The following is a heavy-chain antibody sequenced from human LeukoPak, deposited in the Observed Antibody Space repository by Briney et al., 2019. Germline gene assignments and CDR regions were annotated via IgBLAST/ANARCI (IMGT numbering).Heavy chain of an antibody. CDR1: GFTFSSYA. CDR3: AKSKQWLPYYDY. CDR2: VTMSGGST. V-gene: IGHV3-23*01. J-gene: IGHJ4*02. Sequence: PGGSLRLSCAASGFTFSSYAMSWVRQAPGKGLESVSTVTMSGGSTYYADSVKGRFTISRDNSKNTLYLQMNTLRAEDTAVYYCAKSKQWLPYYDYWGQGTLATVSS. D-gene: IGHD6-19*01.